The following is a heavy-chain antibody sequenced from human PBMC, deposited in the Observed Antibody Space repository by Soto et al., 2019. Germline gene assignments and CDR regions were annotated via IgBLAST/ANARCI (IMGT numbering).Heavy chain of an antibody. J-gene: IGHJ6*03. V-gene: IGHV4-34*01. CDR2: INHSGST. Sequence: QVQLQQWGAGLLKPSETLSLTCAVYGGSFSGYYWSWIRQPPGKGLEWIGEINHSGSTNYNPSLKSRVTISVDTSKNQFSLKLSSVTAADTAVYYWARGGSGSYYKPNYYYMDVWGKGTTVTVSS. D-gene: IGHD3-10*01. CDR3: ARGGSGSYYKPNYYYMDV. CDR1: GGSFSGYY.